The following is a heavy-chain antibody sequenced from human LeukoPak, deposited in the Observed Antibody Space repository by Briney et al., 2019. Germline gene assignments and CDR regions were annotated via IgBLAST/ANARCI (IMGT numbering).Heavy chain of an antibody. CDR1: GYTFTSYY. CDR3: ARGVYDFWTFDY. V-gene: IGHV1-46*01. CDR2: INPGGGST. Sequence: ASVKVSFKASGYTFTSYYIHWVRQAPGQRLEWMGVINPGGGSTSYAQKFQGRVTITADESTSTAYMELSSLRSEDTAVYYCARGVYDFWTFDYWGQGTLVTVSS. D-gene: IGHD3-3*01. J-gene: IGHJ4*02.